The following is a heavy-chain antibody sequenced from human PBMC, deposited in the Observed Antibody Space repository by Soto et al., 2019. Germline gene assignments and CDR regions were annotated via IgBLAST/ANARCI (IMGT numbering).Heavy chain of an antibody. D-gene: IGHD6-19*01. CDR2: IWYDGSNK. J-gene: IGHJ4*02. Sequence: ESGGGVVQPGRSLRLSCAASGFTFSSYGMHWVRQAPGKGLEWVAVIWYDGSNKYYADSVKGRFTISRDNSKNTLYLQMNSLRAEDTGVYYCARDWTCIAVAGTPGYWGQGTLVNVSS. CDR1: GFTFSSYG. CDR3: ARDWTCIAVAGTPGY. V-gene: IGHV3-33*01.